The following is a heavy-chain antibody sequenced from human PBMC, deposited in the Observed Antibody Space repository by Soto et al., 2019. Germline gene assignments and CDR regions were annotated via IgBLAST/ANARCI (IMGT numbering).Heavy chain of an antibody. V-gene: IGHV5-51*01. CDR2: IYPGDSDT. CDR3: ARPTPSLGYFDY. J-gene: IGHJ4*02. CDR1: GYSFTSYW. D-gene: IGHD6-6*01. Sequence: PVESLKISFKGSGYSFTSYWIGWVRQMPGKGLEWMGIIYPGDSDTRYSPSFQGEVTISADKSISTAYLQWSSLTASDTAMYHCARPTPSLGYFDYWRQGTLVTVSS.